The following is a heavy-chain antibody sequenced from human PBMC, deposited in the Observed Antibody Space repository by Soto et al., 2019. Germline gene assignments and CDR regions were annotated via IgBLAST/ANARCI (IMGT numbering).Heavy chain of an antibody. CDR1: GYNFPDFW. Sequence: GESLKISCRASGYNFPDFWIGWVRQMPGKGLEWMGIIYPGDSDTKYRPSFQGQVTISADKSISTAYLQWRSLKASDTAMYYCARPLSVPSTWGYFYYYGLDVWGQGTTVTVSS. V-gene: IGHV5-51*01. D-gene: IGHD6-13*01. CDR3: ARPLSVPSTWGYFYYYGLDV. J-gene: IGHJ6*02. CDR2: IYPGDSDT.